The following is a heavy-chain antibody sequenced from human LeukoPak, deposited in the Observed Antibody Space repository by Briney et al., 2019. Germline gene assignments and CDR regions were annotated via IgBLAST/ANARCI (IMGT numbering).Heavy chain of an antibody. CDR1: GGTFISYA. CDR2: MIPIFGTA. CDR3: ARASVGYSGYDYFDY. Sequence: SSVKVSCKACGGTFISYAISWVRQAPGRGLEWMGGMIPIFGTANYAQKFQGRVTITADESTSTAYIEQSSLRSEDTAVYYCARASVGYSGYDYFDYWGQGTLVTVSS. D-gene: IGHD5-12*01. V-gene: IGHV1-69*01. J-gene: IGHJ4*02.